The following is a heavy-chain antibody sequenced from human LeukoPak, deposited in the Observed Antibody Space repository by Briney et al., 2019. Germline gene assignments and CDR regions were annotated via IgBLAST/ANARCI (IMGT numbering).Heavy chain of an antibody. CDR1: GGSIITNDYW. V-gene: IGHV4/OR15-8*01. CDR2: INHSGST. CDR3: ARDNIASGPIDY. J-gene: IGHJ4*02. D-gene: IGHD2/OR15-2a*01. Sequence: SETLSLTCVVSGGSIITNDYWWGWIRQPPGKGLEWIGEINHSGSTNYNPTLKSRVTISVDTSKNQFSLKLSSVTAADTAVYYCARDNIASGPIDYWGQGTLVTVSS.